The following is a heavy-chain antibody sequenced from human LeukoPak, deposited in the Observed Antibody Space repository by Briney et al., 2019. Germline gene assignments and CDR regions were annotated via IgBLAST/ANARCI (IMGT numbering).Heavy chain of an antibody. V-gene: IGHV4-59*01. J-gene: IGHJ5*02. CDR1: GFTFSSYA. D-gene: IGHD6-19*01. Sequence: GSLRLSCAASGFTFSSYAMSWIRQPPGKGLEWIGYIYYSGSTNYNPSLKSRVTISVDTSKNQFSLKLSSVTAADTAVYYCARSAYSSGWYGGVNWFDPWGQGTLVTVSS. CDR2: IYYSGST. CDR3: ARSAYSSGWYGGVNWFDP.